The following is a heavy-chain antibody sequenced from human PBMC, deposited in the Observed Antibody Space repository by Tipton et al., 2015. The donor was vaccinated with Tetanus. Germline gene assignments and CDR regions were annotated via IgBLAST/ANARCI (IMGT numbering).Heavy chain of an antibody. CDR2: FFYNENT. V-gene: IGHV4-61*01. CDR1: GGSVSRGSYY. CDR3: ARGDGYHYYYHMDV. D-gene: IGHD1-26*01. Sequence: LSLTCTVSGGSVSRGSYYWNWIRQPPGKGLEWIGYFFYNENTNYNPSLKSRVTISADTSKNQVSLRLNSVAAADTAVYYCARGDGYHYYYHMDVWGRGTTVTVSS. J-gene: IGHJ6*04.